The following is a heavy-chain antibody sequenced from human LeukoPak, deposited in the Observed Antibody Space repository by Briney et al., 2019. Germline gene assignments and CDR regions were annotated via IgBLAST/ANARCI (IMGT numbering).Heavy chain of an antibody. Sequence: PGGSLRLSCAASGFAFSSYAMTWVRQAPGKGLEWVSSISASGACTYYTDSVKGRFTISRDNSKNTLYLLMNSLRAADTSIYYCARDSILFGDYMDYWGQGTLVTVSS. CDR2: ISASGACT. CDR3: ARDSILFGDYMDY. J-gene: IGHJ4*02. D-gene: IGHD2-15*01. CDR1: GFAFSSYA. V-gene: IGHV3-23*01.